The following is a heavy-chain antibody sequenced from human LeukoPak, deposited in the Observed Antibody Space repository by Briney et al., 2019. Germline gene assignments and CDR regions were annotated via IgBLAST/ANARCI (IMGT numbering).Heavy chain of an antibody. CDR3: ARDRGPDDFRSSYSQRDDGYYYYYGMDV. V-gene: IGHV4-31*03. J-gene: IGHJ6*02. D-gene: IGHD3-3*01. CDR1: GGSISSGGYY. CDR2: ISYSGST. Sequence: SSETLSLTCTVSGGSISSGGYYWSWIRQHPGKGLEWIGYISYSGSTYYNPSLKSRVTISVDTSKNQFSLKLSSVTAADTAVYYCARDRGPDDFRSSYSQRDDGYYYYYGMDVWGQGTTVTVSS.